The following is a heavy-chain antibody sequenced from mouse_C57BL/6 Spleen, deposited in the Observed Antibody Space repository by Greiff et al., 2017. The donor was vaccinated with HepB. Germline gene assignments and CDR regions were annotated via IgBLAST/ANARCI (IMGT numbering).Heavy chain of an antibody. CDR3: EICSGSSYRYFDV. D-gene: IGHD1-1*01. CDR2: IYPRSGNT. J-gene: IGHJ1*03. V-gene: IGHV1-81*01. Sequence: QVQLQQSGAELARPGASVKLSCKASGYTFTSYGISWVKQSTGQGLEWIGEIYPRSGNTYYNEKFKGKATLTADKSSSTAYMALSSLTSEDSAVYFGEICSGSSYRYFDVWGTGTTLTVSS. CDR1: GYTFTSYG.